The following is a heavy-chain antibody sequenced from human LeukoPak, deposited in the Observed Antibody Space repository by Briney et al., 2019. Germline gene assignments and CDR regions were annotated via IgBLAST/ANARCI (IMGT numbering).Heavy chain of an antibody. CDR1: GFTFSTYW. D-gene: IGHD3/OR15-3a*01. V-gene: IGHV3-7*04. J-gene: IGHJ4*02. CDR2: VHPDGNEK. Sequence: GGSLRLSCAASGFTFSTYWMSWVRQAPGKGLEWVTNVHPDGNEKYYVDSVKGRFTISRDNVKNSLYLQMNSLRVEDTAVYYCARGDDFSGGYWGQGTLVTVSS. CDR3: ARGDDFSGGY.